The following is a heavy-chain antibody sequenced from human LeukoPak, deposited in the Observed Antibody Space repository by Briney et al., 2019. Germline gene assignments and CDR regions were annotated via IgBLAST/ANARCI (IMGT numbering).Heavy chain of an antibody. CDR3: ALLYCTNGVCPFDP. Sequence: GGSLRLSCTGSGFPFNMFAMNWVRQAPGQGLEWVSGLSRGGGSANYADSVKGRFTISRDPSKKTVFLQMNDLRHEDTAVYYCALLYCTNGVCPFDPWGQGTLVTVSS. D-gene: IGHD2-8*01. CDR1: GFPFNMFA. CDR2: LSRGGGSA. J-gene: IGHJ5*02. V-gene: IGHV3-23*01.